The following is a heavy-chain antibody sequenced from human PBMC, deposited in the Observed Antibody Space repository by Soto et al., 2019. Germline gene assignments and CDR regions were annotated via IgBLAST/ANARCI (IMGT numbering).Heavy chain of an antibody. CDR3: ARDRVVVDSRSWSWFDP. CDR1: GGSISSGGYY. D-gene: IGHD6-13*01. J-gene: IGHJ5*02. Sequence: SETLSLTCTVSGGSISSGGYYWSWIRQHPEKGLEWIGYIYYGGGTYYNPSLKSRVTISVDTSKNQFSLKLSSVTAADTAVYYCARDRVVVDSRSWSWFDPWGKGTLVTISS. V-gene: IGHV4-31*03. CDR2: IYYGGGT.